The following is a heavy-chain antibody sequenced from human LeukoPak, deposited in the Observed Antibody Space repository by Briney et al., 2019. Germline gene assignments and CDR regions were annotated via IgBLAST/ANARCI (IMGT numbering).Heavy chain of an antibody. Sequence: PGGSLRLSCAASGFTFSSYAMSWVRQAPGKGLEWVSAISGSGGSTYYADSVKGRFTISRDNSKNTLYLQMNSLRAEDTAVYYCAKDMIYGSGSYYNPILDYWGQGTLVTVSS. CDR3: AKDMIYGSGSYYNPILDY. CDR2: ISGSGGST. D-gene: IGHD3-10*01. J-gene: IGHJ4*02. V-gene: IGHV3-23*01. CDR1: GFTFSSYA.